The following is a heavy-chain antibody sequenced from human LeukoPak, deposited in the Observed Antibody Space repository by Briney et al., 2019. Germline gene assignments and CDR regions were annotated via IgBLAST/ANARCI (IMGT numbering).Heavy chain of an antibody. CDR1: GGSIISYY. CDR2: IYYSGST. D-gene: IGHD6-13*01. CDR3: ARGYGSSWYGVDY. V-gene: IGHV4-59*01. Sequence: SETLSLTCTVSGGSIISYYWSWIRQPPGKGLEWIGYIYYSGSTNYDPSLKSRVTISVDTSKNQFSLKLSSVTAADTAVYYCARGYGSSWYGVDYWGQGTLVTVSS. J-gene: IGHJ4*02.